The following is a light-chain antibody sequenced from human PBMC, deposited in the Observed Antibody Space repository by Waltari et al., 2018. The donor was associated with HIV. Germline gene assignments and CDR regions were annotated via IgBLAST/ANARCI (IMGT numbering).Light chain of an antibody. CDR3: QQFTSLPIT. Sequence: DIPMTQSPPSLSASVGGKVTITCRPSQDIGNHLSWYRQKSGSAPELLIYGASFLESGVPSKFSGRGSGTTFIFTSNSLQPEDSATYYCQQFTSLPITFGPGTTVDIK. CDR2: GAS. J-gene: IGKJ3*01. CDR1: QDIGNH. V-gene: IGKV1-33*01.